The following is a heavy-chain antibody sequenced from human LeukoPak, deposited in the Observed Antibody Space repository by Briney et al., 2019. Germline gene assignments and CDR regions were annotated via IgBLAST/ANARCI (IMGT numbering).Heavy chain of an antibody. Sequence: GGSLRLSCAASGFTFSSYWMSWVRQAPGKGLEWVANIKQDGSEKYYVDSVKGRFTISRDSARNSVSLQLNSLRVEDTAVYYCARDAGIVAFDIWGQGTVVTVSS. CDR3: ARDAGIVAFDI. CDR1: GFTFSSYW. J-gene: IGHJ3*02. CDR2: IKQDGSEK. V-gene: IGHV3-7*01. D-gene: IGHD2-15*01.